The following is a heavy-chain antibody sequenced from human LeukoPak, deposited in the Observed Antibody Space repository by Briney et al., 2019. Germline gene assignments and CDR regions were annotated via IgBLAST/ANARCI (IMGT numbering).Heavy chain of an antibody. V-gene: IGHV4-39*01. D-gene: IGHD3-22*01. CDR2: IHYSGNT. Sequence: SETLSLTCTVSAGSVNSSPYYWGWVRQPPGKGLEWIGSIHYSGNTYYNPSLKSRVTISVNTSRNQFSLKLSSVSAADRGIYYCAKHEGSYFDKSGYTFEYWGQGTLVTVSS. CDR3: AKHEGSYFDKSGYTFEY. J-gene: IGHJ4*02. CDR1: AGSVNSSPYY.